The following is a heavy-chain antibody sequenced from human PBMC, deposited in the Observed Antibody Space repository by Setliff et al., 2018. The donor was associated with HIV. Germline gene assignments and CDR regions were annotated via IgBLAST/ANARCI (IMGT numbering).Heavy chain of an antibody. CDR3: LLEAPLIMETTPPV. CDR1: GGSFSGYY. CDR2: INHSGIT. Sequence: SETVSLTCAVYGGSFSGYYWSWIRQPPGKGLEWIGEINHSGITNYNPSLKSRVTISVDTSKNQFSLKLSSVTAADTAVYYCLLEAPLIMETTPPVWGQGTLVTVSS. D-gene: IGHD2-15*01. V-gene: IGHV4-34*01. J-gene: IGHJ4*02.